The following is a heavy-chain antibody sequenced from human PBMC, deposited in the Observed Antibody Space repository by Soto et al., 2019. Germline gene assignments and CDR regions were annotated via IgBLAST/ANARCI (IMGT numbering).Heavy chain of an antibody. J-gene: IGHJ4*02. Sequence: SLRLSCAASGFTFSSYAMSWVRQAPGKGLEWVSAISGSGGSTYYADSVKGRFTISRDNSKNTLYLQMNSLRAEDTAVYYCAKVGPRYYDSSGYYPRAFDYWGQGTLVTVSS. D-gene: IGHD3-22*01. CDR3: AKVGPRYYDSSGYYPRAFDY. CDR2: ISGSGGST. CDR1: GFTFSSYA. V-gene: IGHV3-23*01.